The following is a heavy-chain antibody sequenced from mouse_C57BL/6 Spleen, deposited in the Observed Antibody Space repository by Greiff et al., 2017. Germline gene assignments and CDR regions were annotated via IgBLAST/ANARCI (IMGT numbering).Heavy chain of an antibody. V-gene: IGHV1-26*01. CDR2: INPNNGGT. J-gene: IGHJ4*01. D-gene: IGHD1-1*01. CDR1: GYTFTDYY. Sequence: VQLQQSGPELVKPGASVKISCKASGYTFTDYYMNWVKQSHGKSLEWIGDINPNNGGTSYNQKFKGKATLTVDKYSRTAYMEIRSLTSEDSAVYYCARSLITTVVATPYYAMDYWGQGTSVTVSS. CDR3: ARSLITTVVATPYYAMDY.